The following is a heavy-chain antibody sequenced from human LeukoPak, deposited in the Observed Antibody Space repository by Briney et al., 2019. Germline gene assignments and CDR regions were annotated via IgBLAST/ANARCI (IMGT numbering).Heavy chain of an antibody. CDR1: GYSFTSNV. J-gene: IGHJ3*02. Sequence: ATVKVSCKASGYSFTSNVISWVRQAPGQGLEWMGWISAYNGNTNYAQKLQGRVTMTTDTSTSTAYMELRSLRSDDTAVYYCARFGLGKHIEVAGIPFDIWGQGTMVTVSS. CDR3: ARFGLGKHIEVAGIPFDI. V-gene: IGHV1-18*01. D-gene: IGHD6-19*01. CDR2: ISAYNGNT.